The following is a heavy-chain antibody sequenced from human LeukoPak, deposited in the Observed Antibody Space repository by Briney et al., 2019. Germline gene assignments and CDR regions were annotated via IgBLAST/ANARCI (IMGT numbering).Heavy chain of an antibody. CDR1: GGSISSYY. CDR3: ARNALIRGGPDYYMDV. D-gene: IGHD3-10*01. CDR2: MYTTGST. Sequence: SETLSLTCTVPGGSISSYYWSWIRQPAGKGLEWIGRMYTTGSTNYNPPLKSRVTMSVDTSKNQFSLKLSSVTAADTAVYYCARNALIRGGPDYYMDVWGKGTTVTISS. J-gene: IGHJ6*03. V-gene: IGHV4-4*07.